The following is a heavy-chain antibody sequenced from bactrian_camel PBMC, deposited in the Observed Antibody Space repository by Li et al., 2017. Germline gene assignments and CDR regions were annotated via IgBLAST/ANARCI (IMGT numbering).Heavy chain of an antibody. J-gene: IGHJ4*01. Sequence: HVQLVESGGGLVQAGGSLRLSCVASGGSILDKCMGWFRQAPGKEREGVASISYSGRLTEYADSVQGQFTISRDNAKNTVYLQMNSLKPGDTAVYYCATGPSLVRAGRGTTISTGLPTGARGPRSPSP. D-gene: IGHD2*01. CDR3: ATGPSLVRAGRGTTISTGLPT. CDR2: ISYSGRLT. CDR1: GGSILDKC. V-gene: IGHV3S53*01.